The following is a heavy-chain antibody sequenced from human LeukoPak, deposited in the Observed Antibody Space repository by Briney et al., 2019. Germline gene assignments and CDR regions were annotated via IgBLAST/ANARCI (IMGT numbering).Heavy chain of an antibody. CDR2: IYYSEST. CDR1: SGSISSSSYY. D-gene: IGHD5-18*01. Sequence: SSETLSLTCTVSSGSISSSSYYWGWIRQPPGKGLEWIGSIYYSESTYYNPSLKSRVTISVDTSKNQFSLKLSSVTAADTAVYYCARRFTNVDTAKGFDYWGLGTLVTVSS. J-gene: IGHJ4*02. CDR3: ARRFTNVDTAKGFDY. V-gene: IGHV4-39*07.